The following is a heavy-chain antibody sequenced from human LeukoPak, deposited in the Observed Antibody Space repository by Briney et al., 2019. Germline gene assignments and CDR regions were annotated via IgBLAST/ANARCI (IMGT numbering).Heavy chain of an antibody. CDR2: INPKNGDT. Sequence: ASVEASCTAFGHTYSAYQINRGTQAPKQRLKCMGWINPKNGDTKYIKKFPGRVTMTTDTSISTAYMELNNLRSDDTAVYYCSSSIIVPASIPDYWGQGTLVTVSS. V-gene: IGHV1-2*02. CDR3: SSSIIVPASIPDY. J-gene: IGHJ4*02. CDR1: GHTYSAYQ. D-gene: IGHD2-2*01.